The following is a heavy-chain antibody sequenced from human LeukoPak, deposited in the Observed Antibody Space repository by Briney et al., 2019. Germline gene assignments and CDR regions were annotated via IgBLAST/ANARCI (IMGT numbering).Heavy chain of an antibody. CDR1: GFTFSSYG. V-gene: IGHV3-30*18. CDR2: ISYDGSNK. J-gene: IGHJ4*02. Sequence: GGSLRLSCAASGFTFSSYGMRWVRQAPGKGLEWVAVISYDGSNKYYADSVKGRFTISRDNSKNTLYLQMNSLRAEDTAVYYCAKEGASGYDYVWGSYRLDPNFDYWGQGTLVTVSS. CDR3: AKEGASGYDYVWGSYRLDPNFDY. D-gene: IGHD3-16*02.